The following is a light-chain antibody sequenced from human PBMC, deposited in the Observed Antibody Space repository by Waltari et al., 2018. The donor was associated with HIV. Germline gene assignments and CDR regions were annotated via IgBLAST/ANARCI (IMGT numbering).Light chain of an antibody. CDR3: CSYAGSNTYL. CDR1: NSDIVAYDY. Sequence: QSVLTQPASVSGSPGQSITISCTGTNSDIVAYDYVSWYQQHPGKAPKLLIYEVTIRSPGISYRFFGSKSGNTASMTISGLQAEDEADYYCCSYAGSNTYLFGTGTEVTVL. V-gene: IGLV2-14*01. J-gene: IGLJ1*01. CDR2: EVT.